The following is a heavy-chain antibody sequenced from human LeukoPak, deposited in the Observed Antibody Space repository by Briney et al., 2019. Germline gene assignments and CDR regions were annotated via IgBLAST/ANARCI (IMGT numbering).Heavy chain of an antibody. V-gene: IGHV3-23*01. J-gene: IGHJ4*02. CDR2: ISGSGTNT. CDR3: AKDLSASPMYSFDF. CDR1: GLTLSNYA. Sequence: GGSLRLSCAASGLTLSNYAMSWVRQAPGKGLEWVSTISGSGTNTYYADSVKGRFTISRDISKTTLYLQMHSLRAEDTAVYYCAKDLSASPMYSFDFWGQGTLVTVSS.